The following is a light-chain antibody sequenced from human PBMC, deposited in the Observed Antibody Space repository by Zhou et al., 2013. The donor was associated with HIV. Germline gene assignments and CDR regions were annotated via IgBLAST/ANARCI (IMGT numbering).Light chain of an antibody. CDR1: QSVSSN. CDR2: GAS. J-gene: IGKJ1*01. V-gene: IGKV3-15*01. CDR3: QQYNNWLGT. Sequence: EIVMTQSPATLSVSPGERATLSCRASQSVSSNLAWYQQKPGQAPRLLIYGASTRATGIPARFSGSGSGTEFTLTISSMQSEDFAVYYCQQYNNWLGTFGRRDQGWKSN.